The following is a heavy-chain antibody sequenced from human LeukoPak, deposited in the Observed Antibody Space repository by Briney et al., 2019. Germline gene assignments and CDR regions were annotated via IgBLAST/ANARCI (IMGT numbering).Heavy chain of an antibody. V-gene: IGHV3-23*01. Sequence: PGGSLRLSCAASGLTFSSYALSWLRQAPGKGLEWVSAISGSGGSTYYADSVKGRFTISRDNSKNTLYLQMNSLRAEDTAVYYCARATASCFDYGKQGTLVTVSS. CDR2: ISGSGGST. CDR3: ARATASCFDY. CDR1: GLTFSSYA. J-gene: IGHJ4*02. D-gene: IGHD4-17*01.